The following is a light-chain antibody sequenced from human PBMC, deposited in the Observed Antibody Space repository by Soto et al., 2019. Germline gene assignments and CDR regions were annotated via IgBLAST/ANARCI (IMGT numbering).Light chain of an antibody. V-gene: IGLV2-14*01. CDR2: DVS. CDR1: SSDVGGYNY. Sequence: QSVLTQPASVSGSAGQSITISCTGTSSDVGGYNYVSWYQQHPGKAPKLMIYDVSNRPSGVSNRFSGSKSGNTASLTISGLQAEDEADYYCSSYTSSSTLLYVFGTGTKV. CDR3: SSYTSSSTLLYV. J-gene: IGLJ1*01.